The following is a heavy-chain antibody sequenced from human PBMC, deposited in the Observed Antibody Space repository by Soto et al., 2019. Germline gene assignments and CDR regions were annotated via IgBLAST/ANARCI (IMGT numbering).Heavy chain of an antibody. CDR1: GFTFSSYG. D-gene: IGHD3-22*01. V-gene: IGHV3-33*01. Sequence: PGGSLRLSCAASGFTFSSYGMHWVRQAPGKGLEWVAVIWYDGSNKYYADSVKGRFTISRDNSKNTLYLQMNSQRAEDTAVYYCARDSRYYYDSSGYFREDYWGQGTLVTVSS. J-gene: IGHJ4*02. CDR2: IWYDGSNK. CDR3: ARDSRYYYDSSGYFREDY.